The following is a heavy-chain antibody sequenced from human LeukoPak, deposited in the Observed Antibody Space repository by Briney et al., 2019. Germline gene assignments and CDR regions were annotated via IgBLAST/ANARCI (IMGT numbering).Heavy chain of an antibody. CDR2: ISGSGSNT. CDR3: AKKYSTGLDP. J-gene: IGHJ5*02. CDR1: GFTFSSYA. Sequence: GGSLRLSCAASGFTFSSYAMSWVRQAPGKGLEWVSDISGSGSNTYYADSVKGRFTISRDNSKNTLYLQMNSLRVEETAVYYCAKKYSTGLDPWGQGTLVTVSS. D-gene: IGHD1-26*01. V-gene: IGHV3-23*01.